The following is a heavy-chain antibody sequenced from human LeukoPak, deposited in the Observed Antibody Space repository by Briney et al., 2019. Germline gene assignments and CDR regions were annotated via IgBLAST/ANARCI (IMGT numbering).Heavy chain of an antibody. CDR2: IKQDGSEK. CDR3: AKFGTHLYMDV. Sequence: GGSLRLSCAASGFTFSSYWMSWVRQAPGKGLEWVANIKQDGSEKYYVDSVKGRFTISRDNAKNSLYLQMKSLRAEDTAVYYCAKFGTHLYMDVWGKGTTVTVSS. D-gene: IGHD1-1*01. J-gene: IGHJ6*03. CDR1: GFTFSSYW. V-gene: IGHV3-7*01.